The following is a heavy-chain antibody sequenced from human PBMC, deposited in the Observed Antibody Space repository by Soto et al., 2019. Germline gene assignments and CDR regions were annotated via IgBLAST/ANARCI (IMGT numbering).Heavy chain of an antibody. J-gene: IGHJ3*02. CDR3: ARAHCSNGICYAFDI. CDR2: IHHSGDT. Sequence: SETLSLTCALNCSSIFFYSWSWTRQPPGKGLEWIGYIHHSGDTDYNPSLKSRVTISVDRPQNQLSLKLTSVTTADTAVYYCARAHCSNGICYAFDIWGPGT. CDR1: CSSIFFYS. D-gene: IGHD2-8*01. V-gene: IGHV4-59*01.